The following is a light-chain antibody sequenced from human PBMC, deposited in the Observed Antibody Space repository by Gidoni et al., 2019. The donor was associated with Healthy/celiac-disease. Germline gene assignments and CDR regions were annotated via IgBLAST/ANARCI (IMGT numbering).Light chain of an antibody. CDR1: SSDVGSYNL. CDR2: EGS. V-gene: IGLV2-23*01. J-gene: IGLJ1*01. CDR3: CSYAGSSTSLYV. Sequence: QSALTQPASVSGSPGQPLTISCTGTSSDVGSYNLVSWYQQHPGKAPKLMIYEGSKRPSGVSNRFSGSKSGNTASLTISGLQAEDEADYYCCSYAGSSTSLYVFGTGTKVTVL.